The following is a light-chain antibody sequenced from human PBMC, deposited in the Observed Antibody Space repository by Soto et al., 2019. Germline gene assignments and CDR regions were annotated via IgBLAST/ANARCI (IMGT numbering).Light chain of an antibody. CDR2: YDS. J-gene: IGLJ1*01. Sequence: SYELTQPPSVSVAPGKTATITCGGNNIGSKSVHWYQQKPGQAPVVVIYYDSDRPSGIPERFSGSNSGNTATLTISRVEAGDEADYYCQVWDSRSDHRVFGTGTKLTVL. V-gene: IGLV3-21*04. CDR3: QVWDSRSDHRV. CDR1: NIGSKS.